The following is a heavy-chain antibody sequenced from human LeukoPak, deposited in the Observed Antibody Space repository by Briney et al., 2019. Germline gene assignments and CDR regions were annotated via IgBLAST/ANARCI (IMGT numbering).Heavy chain of an antibody. CDR1: GGTFSSYA. D-gene: IGHD2-21*02. CDR2: IIPIFGIA. J-gene: IGHJ4*02. CDR3: ARENSDCGGDCRHFDY. Sequence: GASVTVSFKASGGTFSSYAISWVRQAPGQGLEWVGRIIPIFGIANYAQKFQGRVTITADKSTSTAYMELSSLGSEDTAVYYCARENSDCGGDCRHFDYWGQGTLVTVSS. V-gene: IGHV1-69*04.